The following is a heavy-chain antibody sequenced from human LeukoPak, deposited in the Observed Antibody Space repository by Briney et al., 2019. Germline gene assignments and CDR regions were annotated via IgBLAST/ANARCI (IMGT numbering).Heavy chain of an antibody. CDR1: GGSISSSSYY. D-gene: IGHD1-26*01. Sequence: SQTLSLTCTVSGGSISSSSYYWGWIRQPPGKGLEWIVSIYYSGSTYYNPSLKSRVTISVDTSKNQFSLKLSSVTAADTAVYYCARDNVHSGSPPFDYWGQGTLVTVSS. CDR2: IYYSGST. J-gene: IGHJ4*02. V-gene: IGHV4-39*07. CDR3: ARDNVHSGSPPFDY.